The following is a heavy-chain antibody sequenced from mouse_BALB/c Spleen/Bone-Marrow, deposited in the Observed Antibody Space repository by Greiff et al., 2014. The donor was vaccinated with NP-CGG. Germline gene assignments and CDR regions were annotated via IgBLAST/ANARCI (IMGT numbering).Heavy chain of an antibody. CDR2: IDPANGNT. CDR1: GFNIKDTY. J-gene: IGHJ3*01. V-gene: IGHV14-3*02. Sequence: EVQLQQSGAELVKPGASVKLSCTASGFNIKDTYMHWVKQRPEQGLEGIGRIDPANGNTKYDPKFQGKATITADTSSNTAYLQLSSLTSEDTAVYYCAAYYYGSSQFAYWGQGTLVTVSA. D-gene: IGHD1-1*01. CDR3: AAYYYGSSQFAY.